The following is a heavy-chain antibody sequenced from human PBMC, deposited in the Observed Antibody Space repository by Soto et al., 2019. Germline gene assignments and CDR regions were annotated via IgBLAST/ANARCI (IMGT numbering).Heavy chain of an antibody. CDR2: ISAYNGNT. V-gene: IGHV1-18*01. Sequence: ASVKVSCKASGYTFTSYGITWVRQAPGQGLEWMGWISAYNGNTNYAQQFQGRVAMTTDTTTSTAHMELRSLRSDDTAVYYCAREGYCRGGSCQPNRFDPWGQGTLVTVSS. J-gene: IGHJ5*02. CDR3: AREGYCRGGSCQPNRFDP. D-gene: IGHD2-15*01. CDR1: GYTFTSYG.